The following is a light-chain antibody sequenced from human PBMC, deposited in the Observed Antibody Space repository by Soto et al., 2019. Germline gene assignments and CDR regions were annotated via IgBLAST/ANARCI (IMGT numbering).Light chain of an antibody. CDR2: GAS. CDR3: QQYGSSPPT. Sequence: EIVLTQSPGTLSLSPGERATLSCRASQSVSSSYLAWYQQKPGQAPRLLIYGASNRAAGIPDRFSGSGSGTDFTLTISRLEPEDFALYYCQQYGSSPPTFGQGTKVEIK. CDR1: QSVSSSY. J-gene: IGKJ1*01. V-gene: IGKV3-20*01.